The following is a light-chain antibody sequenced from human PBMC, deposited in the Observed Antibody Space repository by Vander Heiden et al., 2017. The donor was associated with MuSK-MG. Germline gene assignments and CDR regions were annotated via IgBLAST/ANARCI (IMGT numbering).Light chain of an antibody. CDR1: QSVNSDY. J-gene: IGKJ2*01. V-gene: IGKV3-20*01. CDR2: DAS. Sequence: EIVLTQSPGTLSLSPGERASLSCRASQSVNSDYLAWYQQKPGQAPRLLIYDASSRATGIPDRFSGSGSGTDFTFTISRLEPEDFAVYCCQQYGTSPPVTFGQGTKLEIK. CDR3: QQYGTSPPVT.